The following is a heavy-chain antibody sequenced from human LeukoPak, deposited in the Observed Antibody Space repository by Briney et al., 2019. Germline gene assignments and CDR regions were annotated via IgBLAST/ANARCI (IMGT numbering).Heavy chain of an antibody. J-gene: IGHJ4*02. Sequence: SQTLSLTCAVYVGFFRLYYWSWIRQPPGKGLEWIGEINHSGSTKHIPSLKSRVTISVDTSKNPFSLKLSSVTAADTAVYYCARGPTYCTSASCCFNYWGQGTLVTVSS. CDR3: ARGPTYCTSASCCFNY. V-gene: IGHV4-34*01. CDR1: VGFFRLYY. D-gene: IGHD2-2*01. CDR2: INHSGST.